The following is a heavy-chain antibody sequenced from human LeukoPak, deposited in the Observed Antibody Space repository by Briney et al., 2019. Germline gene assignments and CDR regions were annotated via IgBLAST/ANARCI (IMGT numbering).Heavy chain of an antibody. CDR3: ARYASGSYFRGIDY. CDR1: GGSITSYNYY. D-gene: IGHD1-26*01. V-gene: IGHV4-39*07. Sequence: PSETLSLTCTVSGGSITSYNYYWGWIRQPPGKGLEWIGSMDYSGNTYYNPSLKSRLTVSIDTSKNQFSLKLNSVTAADTAVYYCARYASGSYFRGIDYWGQGTLVTVSS. J-gene: IGHJ4*02. CDR2: MDYSGNT.